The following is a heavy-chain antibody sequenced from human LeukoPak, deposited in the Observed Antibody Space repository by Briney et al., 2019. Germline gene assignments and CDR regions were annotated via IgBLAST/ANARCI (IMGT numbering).Heavy chain of an antibody. Sequence: GGSLRLSCAASGFTFDDYGMSWVRQAPGKGLEWVSGISWNGGSTGYADSVKGRFTITRDNAKNSLYLQMNSLRAEDTALYYCARDKYSYGYNWFDPWGQGTLVTVSS. D-gene: IGHD5-18*01. J-gene: IGHJ5*02. CDR3: ARDKYSYGYNWFDP. V-gene: IGHV3-20*04. CDR2: ISWNGGST. CDR1: GFTFDDYG.